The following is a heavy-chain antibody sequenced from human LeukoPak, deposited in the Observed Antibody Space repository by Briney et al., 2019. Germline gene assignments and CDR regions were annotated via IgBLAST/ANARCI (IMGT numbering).Heavy chain of an antibody. Sequence: PSETLSLTCTVSGGSISSSSYYWGWIRQPPGKGLEWIGSIHYSGTTYYKSSLKSRVTISVDTSKNQFSLKLSSVTAADTAVYHCARHVRVLLRFGESLRRSGNQGWFDPWGQGTLVTVSS. CDR1: GGSISSSSYY. D-gene: IGHD3-10*01. J-gene: IGHJ5*02. V-gene: IGHV4-39*01. CDR2: IHYSGTT. CDR3: ARHVRVLLRFGESLRRSGNQGWFDP.